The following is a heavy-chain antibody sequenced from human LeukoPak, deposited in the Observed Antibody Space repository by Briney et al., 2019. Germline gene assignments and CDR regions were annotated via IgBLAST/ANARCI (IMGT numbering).Heavy chain of an antibody. J-gene: IGHJ4*02. Sequence: ASVKVSCKVSGYTLTELSMHWVRQAPGKGLEWMGGFDPEDGETIYAQKFQGRVTMTEDTSTDTAYMELSSLRSEDTAVYYCASHIAVAGTPGSTFDYWGQGTLVAVSS. CDR2: FDPEDGET. V-gene: IGHV1-24*01. D-gene: IGHD6-19*01. CDR3: ASHIAVAGTPGSTFDY. CDR1: GYTLTELS.